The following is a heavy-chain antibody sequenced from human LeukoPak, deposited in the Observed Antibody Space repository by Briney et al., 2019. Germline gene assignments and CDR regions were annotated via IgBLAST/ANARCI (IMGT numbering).Heavy chain of an antibody. V-gene: IGHV4-61*02. J-gene: IGHJ4*02. CDR1: GASITSGTYY. Sequence: SETLSLTCTVSGASITSGTYYWSWIRQPAGKGLEWIGRVYTSGTTNYNPSLKSRVTISLDTSKNQFSLKLTSVTAADTAVYYCARGYVFVWAAAGYYFDYWGQGTLVTVSS. CDR2: VYTSGTT. D-gene: IGHD6-13*01. CDR3: ARGYVFVWAAAGYYFDY.